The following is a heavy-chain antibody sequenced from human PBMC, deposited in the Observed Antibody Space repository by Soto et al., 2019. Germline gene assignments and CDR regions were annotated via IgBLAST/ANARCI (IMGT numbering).Heavy chain of an antibody. D-gene: IGHD5-18*01. Sequence: SETLSLTCTVSGGSIIDNYWNWIRQPPWKGLEWIGYVSYSGSTNYNPSLKSRVTMSVDTSKNQFSLKLNSVTAADTAVYYCARAGRGYHSFNYYGMDVWGQGTTVTVS. V-gene: IGHV4-59*01. CDR1: GGSIIDNY. CDR3: ARAGRGYHSFNYYGMDV. CDR2: VSYSGST. J-gene: IGHJ6*02.